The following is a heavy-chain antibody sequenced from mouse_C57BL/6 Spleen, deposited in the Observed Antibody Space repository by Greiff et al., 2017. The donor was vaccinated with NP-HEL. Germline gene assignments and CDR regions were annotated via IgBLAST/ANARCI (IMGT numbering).Heavy chain of an antibody. CDR3: AGGLRREDWFAY. Sequence: EVQVVESGGGLVQPGGSLSLSCAASGFTFTDYYMSWVRQPPGKALEWLGFIRNKANGYTTEYSASVKGRFTISRDNSQSILYLQMNALRAEDSATYYCAGGLRREDWFAYWGQGTLVTVSA. J-gene: IGHJ3*01. V-gene: IGHV7-3*01. CDR1: GFTFTDYY. D-gene: IGHD2-2*01. CDR2: IRNKANGYTT.